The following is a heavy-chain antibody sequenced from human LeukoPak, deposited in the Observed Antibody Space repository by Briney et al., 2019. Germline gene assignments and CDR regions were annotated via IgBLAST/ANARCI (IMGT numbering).Heavy chain of an antibody. CDR1: GYTFTSYD. CDR3: ARYYDFWSGYYNYYYYYGMDV. Sequence: GASVKVSCKASGYTFTSYDINWVRQATGQGPEWMGWMNPNSGNTGYAQKFQGRVTMTRNTSISTAYMELSSLRSEDTAVYYCARYYDFWSGYYNYYYYYGMDVWGQGTTVTVSS. J-gene: IGHJ6*02. V-gene: IGHV1-8*01. D-gene: IGHD3-3*01. CDR2: MNPNSGNT.